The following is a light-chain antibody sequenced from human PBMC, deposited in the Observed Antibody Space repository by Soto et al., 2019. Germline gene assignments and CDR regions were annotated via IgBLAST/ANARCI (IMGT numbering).Light chain of an antibody. Sequence: DIVMTQSPLSLPVTPGEPASISCRSSQSLLHSNGYNYLDWYLQKPGQSPQLLISLGSNRASGVPARFSGSGSSTDFTLNIARVEAEDCWVYYCNQSLQSPYTFGQGTKLEIK. CDR1: QSLLHSNGYNY. CDR3: NQSLQSPYT. CDR2: LGS. J-gene: IGKJ2*01. V-gene: IGKV2-28*01.